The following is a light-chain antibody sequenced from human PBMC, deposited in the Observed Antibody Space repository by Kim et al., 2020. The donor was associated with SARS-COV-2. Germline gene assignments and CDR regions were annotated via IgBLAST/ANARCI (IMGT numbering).Light chain of an antibody. CDR2: EKN. J-gene: IGLJ3*02. CDR3: NSRESGVDHVV. CDR1: SLRSYY. V-gene: IGLV3-19*01. Sequence: SSELTQDPAVSVALGQTVRITCQGDSLRSYYAGWYQRKPGQAPLLVLYEKNNRPSGIPDRFSGSSSGNTASLTITGAQAEDEADYYCNSRESGVDHVVFGGGTQLTVL.